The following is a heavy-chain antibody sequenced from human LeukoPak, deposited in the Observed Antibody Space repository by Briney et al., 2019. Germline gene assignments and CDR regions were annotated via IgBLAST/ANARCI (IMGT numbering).Heavy chain of an antibody. Sequence: PGGSLRLSCAASGFTFSSFAMHWVRQALGKGLEYLSAIYSDGSRTYYADSVKGRFTISRDNSKNTLYFEMSSLRVEDTAVYYCVKSPGSGWPVWGQGTLLTVSS. CDR3: VKSPGSGWPV. D-gene: IGHD6-19*01. CDR1: GFTFSSFA. CDR2: IYSDGSRT. J-gene: IGHJ4*02. V-gene: IGHV3-64D*06.